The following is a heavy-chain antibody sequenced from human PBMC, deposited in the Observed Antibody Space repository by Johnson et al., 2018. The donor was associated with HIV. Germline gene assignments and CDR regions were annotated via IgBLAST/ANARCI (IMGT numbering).Heavy chain of an antibody. Sequence: QVQLVESGGGVVQPGRSLRLSCAASGFTFSSYDMHWVRQATGKGLEWVAVISYDGSNKYYADSVKGRFTISRDNSKNTLYLQMNSLRAEDTAVYYCAKCGDADAFDIWGQGTMVTVSS. CDR3: AKCGDADAFDI. CDR1: GFTFSSYD. J-gene: IGHJ3*02. D-gene: IGHD3-10*01. CDR2: ISYDGSNK. V-gene: IGHV3-30*18.